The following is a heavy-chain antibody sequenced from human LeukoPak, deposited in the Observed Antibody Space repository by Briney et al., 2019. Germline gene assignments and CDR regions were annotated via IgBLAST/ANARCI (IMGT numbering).Heavy chain of an antibody. CDR3: ARSRSLGDAFDI. CDR1: GYTFTSYD. CDR2: MNPNSGNT. Sequence: GASVKVSCKASGYTFTSYDINWVRQATGQGLEWMGWMNPNSGNTGYAQKFQGRVTITRNTSISTAYMELSSLRSEDTAVYYCARSRSLGDAFDIWGQGTMVTVSS. V-gene: IGHV1-8*03. J-gene: IGHJ3*02.